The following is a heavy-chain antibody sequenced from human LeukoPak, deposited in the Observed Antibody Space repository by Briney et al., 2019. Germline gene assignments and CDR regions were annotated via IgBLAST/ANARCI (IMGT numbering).Heavy chain of an antibody. CDR1: GYTFTGYY. D-gene: IGHD2-15*01. Sequence: GASVKVSCKASGYTFTGYYMHWVRQAPGQGLEWMGWINPNSGGTNYAQKFQGRVTMTRDTSISTVYMELSSLRSEDTAVYYCARCSGGSCYGGFDYWGQGTLVTVSS. CDR3: ARCSGGSCYGGFDY. CDR2: INPNSGGT. V-gene: IGHV1-2*02. J-gene: IGHJ4*02.